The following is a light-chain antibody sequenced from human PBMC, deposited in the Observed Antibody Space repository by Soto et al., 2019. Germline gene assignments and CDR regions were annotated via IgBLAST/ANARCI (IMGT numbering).Light chain of an antibody. V-gene: IGKV3-15*01. Sequence: EIVMTQSPATLSVSPGERATLSCRASQSVSSDLAWYQQRPGQAPRLLIYGASTRATGIPGRFSGSGSGTEFTLTISSLQSEDFAVYYCHQYNNWLITFGQGTRLEIK. CDR1: QSVSSD. CDR3: HQYNNWLIT. CDR2: GAS. J-gene: IGKJ5*01.